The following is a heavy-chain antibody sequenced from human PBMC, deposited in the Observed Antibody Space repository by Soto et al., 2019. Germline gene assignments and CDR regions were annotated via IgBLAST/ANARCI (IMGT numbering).Heavy chain of an antibody. D-gene: IGHD2-2*02. J-gene: IGHJ6*02. CDR1: GFISRSDW. V-gene: IGHV3-15*01. CDR2: SKSKTAGGTT. Sequence: WGSLRISRSASGFISRSDWMRWVRHAAGEGLEWVGRSKSKTAGGTTDYAAPVKGRFTISRDDSKNTLYLQMNSLKTEDTAVYYCTTDCSSTSCYNGYYYYGMDVWRQGNTVTLSS. CDR3: TTDCSSTSCYNGYYYYGMDV.